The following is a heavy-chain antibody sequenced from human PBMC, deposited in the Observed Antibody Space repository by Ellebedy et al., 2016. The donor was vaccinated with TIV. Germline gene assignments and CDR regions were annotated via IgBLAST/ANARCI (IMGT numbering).Heavy chain of an antibody. D-gene: IGHD6-19*01. CDR1: GFTFSSYS. CDR3: AREGRSGWYFDY. Sequence: GGSLRLSCAASGFTFSSYSMNWVRQAPGKGLEWVSSISSSRSYIYYADSVKGRFTISRDNAKNSLYLQMNSLRAEDTAVYYCAREGRSGWYFDYWGQGTLVTVSS. V-gene: IGHV3-21*04. J-gene: IGHJ4*02. CDR2: ISSSRSYI.